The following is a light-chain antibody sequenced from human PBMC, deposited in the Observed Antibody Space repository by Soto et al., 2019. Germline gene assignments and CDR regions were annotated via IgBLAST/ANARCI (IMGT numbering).Light chain of an antibody. CDR2: LDSDGSH. Sequence: QLVLTQSPSASASLGASVKLTCTLSSGHSSYAVAWHQQQPEKGPRYLMKLDSDGSHTKGDAIPDRFSGSSSGAERYHTISSLQSEDEADYYCQTWGTGIHVVFGGGTKVTVL. V-gene: IGLV4-69*01. J-gene: IGLJ2*01. CDR3: QTWGTGIHVV. CDR1: SGHSSYA.